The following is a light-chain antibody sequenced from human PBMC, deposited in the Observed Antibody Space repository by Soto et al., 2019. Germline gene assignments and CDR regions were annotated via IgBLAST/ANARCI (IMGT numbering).Light chain of an antibody. V-gene: IGLV2-8*01. Sequence: QSVLTQPPSASGSPGQSVTISCTGTGSEVGGYNYVSWYQQHPGKAPKLMIYDVSKRPSGVPDRFSGSKSGNTASLTVSGLQAEDEADYYCGSYAASNNLVFGGGTKLTVL. J-gene: IGLJ2*01. CDR2: DVS. CDR3: GSYAASNNLV. CDR1: GSEVGGYNY.